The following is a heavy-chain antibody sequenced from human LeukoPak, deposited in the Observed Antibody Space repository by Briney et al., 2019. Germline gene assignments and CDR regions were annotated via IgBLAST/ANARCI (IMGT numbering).Heavy chain of an antibody. CDR1: GGSFSGYY. CDR2: INHSGST. Sequence: PSETLSLTCAVYGGSFSGYYWSWIRQPPGKGLEWIGEINHSGSTNYNPSLKSRVTISVDTSKNQFSLKLSSVTAADTAVYYCARDSIAAAGANWFDPWGQGTLVTVSS. D-gene: IGHD6-13*01. CDR3: ARDSIAAAGANWFDP. J-gene: IGHJ5*02. V-gene: IGHV4-34*01.